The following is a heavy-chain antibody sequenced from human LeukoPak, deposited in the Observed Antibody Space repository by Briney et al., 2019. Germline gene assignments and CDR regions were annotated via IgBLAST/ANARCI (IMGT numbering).Heavy chain of an antibody. CDR1: GFTFSSYA. J-gene: IGHJ6*02. CDR3: ARGGYYYGSGSYSDYYGMDV. D-gene: IGHD3-10*01. V-gene: IGHV3-64*01. CDR2: ISSNGGST. Sequence: GGSLRLSCAASGFTFSSYAMHWVRQAPGKGLEYVSAISSNGGSTYYANSVKGRFTISRDNSKNTLYLQMGSLRAEDMAVYYCARGGYYYGSGSYSDYYGMDVWGQGTTVTVSS.